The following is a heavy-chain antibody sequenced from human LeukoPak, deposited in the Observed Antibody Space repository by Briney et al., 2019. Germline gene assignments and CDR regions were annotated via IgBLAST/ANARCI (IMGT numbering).Heavy chain of an antibody. D-gene: IGHD6-19*01. J-gene: IGHJ4*02. V-gene: IGHV3-48*02. CDR3: ARAAYSSGPYY. Sequence: GGSLRLSCAASGFTFSSYSMNWVRQAPGKGLEWVSYISPSSTSIYYADSVKGRYTFSRDNAKNSLYLQMSSLRDEDTAVYYCARAAYSSGPYYWGQGTLVTVSS. CDR1: GFTFSSYS. CDR2: ISPSSTSI.